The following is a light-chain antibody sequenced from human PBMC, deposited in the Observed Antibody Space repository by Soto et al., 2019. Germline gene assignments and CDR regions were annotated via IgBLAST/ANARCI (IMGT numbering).Light chain of an antibody. CDR2: DAS. CDR1: QSITGN. V-gene: IGKV3-15*01. CDR3: QQYNNWPIT. J-gene: IGKJ4*01. Sequence: EIVMTQSPATMSVSPGDSATLSCRASQSITGNLTWYQQKPGQAHRLIIYDASTRSTVITARFSGSGSGTEFTLTISSLYSEDFAVYYCQQYNNWPITFGGGTKVEIK.